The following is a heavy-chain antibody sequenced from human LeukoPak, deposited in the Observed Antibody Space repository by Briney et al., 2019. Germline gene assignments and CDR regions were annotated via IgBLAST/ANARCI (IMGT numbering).Heavy chain of an antibody. D-gene: IGHD3-16*02. CDR1: GFDFSTYA. Sequence: GGSLRLSCSASGFDFSTYAINWVRQAPGKGLEWVSIIGYRGGSIYYAYSVQGRFTISRDNSKNTLSLQMNGLRPEDTAVYYCAKSWGYTRPYYNYMDVWGKGTTVTVSS. CDR2: IGYRGGSI. V-gene: IGHV3-23*01. CDR3: AKSWGYTRPYYNYMDV. J-gene: IGHJ6*03.